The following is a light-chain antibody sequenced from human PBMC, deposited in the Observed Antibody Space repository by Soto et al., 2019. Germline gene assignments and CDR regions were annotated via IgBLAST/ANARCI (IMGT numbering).Light chain of an antibody. J-gene: IGKJ4*01. CDR1: QDISSY. V-gene: IGKV1-33*01. Sequence: IQMTQSPSSLSASVGDRVTITCQASQDISSYLNWYQQKPGKAPKLLIYGASNLETGVPPRFSGSGSVTDFIFTISSLQPADIVTYYCQQYDKLPRLTFGGGTKVEIK. CDR3: QQYDKLPRLT. CDR2: GAS.